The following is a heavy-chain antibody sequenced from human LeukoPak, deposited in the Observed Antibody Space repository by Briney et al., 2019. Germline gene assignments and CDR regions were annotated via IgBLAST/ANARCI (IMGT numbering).Heavy chain of an antibody. V-gene: IGHV3-21*01. J-gene: IGHJ4*02. D-gene: IGHD1-26*01. CDR2: ISSSSSYI. Sequence: GGSLRLSCAASGFTFSDYFMDWVRQAPGKGLEWVSSISSSSSYIYYADSVKGRFTISRDNAKNSLYLQMNSLRAEDTAVYYCARVGAGGDWGQGTLVTVSS. CDR3: ARVGAGGD. CDR1: GFTFSDYF.